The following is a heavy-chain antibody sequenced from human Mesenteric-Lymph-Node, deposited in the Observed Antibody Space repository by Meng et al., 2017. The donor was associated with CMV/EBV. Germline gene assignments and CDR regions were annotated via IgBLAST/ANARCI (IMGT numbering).Heavy chain of an antibody. V-gene: IGHV3-74*01. CDR2: INSDGSST. CDR1: GFTFDDYA. CDR3: ARDPHRYSGYDWFDY. J-gene: IGHJ4*02. D-gene: IGHD5-12*01. Sequence: GESLKISCAASGFTFDDYAMHWVRQAPGKGLVWVSRINSDGSSTSYADSVKGRFTISRDNAKNTLYLQMNSLRAEDTAVYYCARDPHRYSGYDWFDYWGQGTLVTVSS.